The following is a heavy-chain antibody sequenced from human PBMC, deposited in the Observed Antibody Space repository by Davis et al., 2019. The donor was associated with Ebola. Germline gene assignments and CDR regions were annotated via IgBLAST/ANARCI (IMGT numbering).Heavy chain of an antibody. Sequence: PGGSLRLSCAASGFTFSSYSMNWVRQAPGKGLEWVSSISSSSSYIYYADSVKGRFTISRDNAKNSLYLQMNSLRAEDTAVYYCARFFADSRSVAGTEDYWGQGTLVTVSS. CDR1: GFTFSSYS. J-gene: IGHJ4*02. D-gene: IGHD6-19*01. CDR2: ISSSSSYI. V-gene: IGHV3-21*04. CDR3: ARFFADSRSVAGTEDY.